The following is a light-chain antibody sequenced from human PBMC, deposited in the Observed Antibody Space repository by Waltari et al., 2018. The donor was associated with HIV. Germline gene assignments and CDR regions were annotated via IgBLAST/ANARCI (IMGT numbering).Light chain of an antibody. CDR3: QVWDRPSDQWV. CDR2: GNG. J-gene: IGLJ3*02. V-gene: IGLV3-21*01. CDR1: NIGNQG. Sequence: YVLTQPPSVSVAPGEMARLTCGGNNIGNQGVHWYQLKSGQAPLLVIFGNGDRPSRLTERFSGSIAGFTATLAISRVEPGDEAVYYCQVWDRPSDQWVFGGGTTLIV.